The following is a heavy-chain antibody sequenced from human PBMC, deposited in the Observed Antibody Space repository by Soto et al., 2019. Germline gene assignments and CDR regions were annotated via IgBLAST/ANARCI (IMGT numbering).Heavy chain of an antibody. V-gene: IGHV2-5*02. D-gene: IGHD3-10*01. CDR1: GFSLSTREVG. J-gene: IGHJ4*02. CDR2: IYWDDSK. CDR3: APAYQGTSRY. Sequence: QITLKESGPTLVKPTQTLTLTCTFSGFSLSTREVGVGWIRQPPGKALEWLAVIYWDDSKHYSPSLKSRVTLXXNTANDNVVLAVTNMAPAETAIYYCAPAYQGTSRYWGQGSLVTASS.